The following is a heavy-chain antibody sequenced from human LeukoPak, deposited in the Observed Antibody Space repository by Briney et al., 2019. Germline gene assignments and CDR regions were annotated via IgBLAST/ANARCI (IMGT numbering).Heavy chain of an antibody. V-gene: IGHV3-23*01. CDR1: GFTFSTFA. CDR2: IFPSGGEI. D-gene: IGHD3-3*01. J-gene: IGHJ5*02. CDR3: AKSGFRITIFGVIQRNNNWFDP. Sequence: GGSLRLSCAASGFTFSTFATSWVRQPPGKGLGWVSSIFPSGGEIHYADSVRGRFTISRDNSKSTLSLQMNSLRAEDTAIYYCAKSGFRITIFGVIQRNNNWFDPWGQGTLVTVSS.